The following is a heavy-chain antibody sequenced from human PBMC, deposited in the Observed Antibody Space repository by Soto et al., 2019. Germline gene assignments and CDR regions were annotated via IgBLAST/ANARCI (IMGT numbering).Heavy chain of an antibody. J-gene: IGHJ6*02. CDR2: ISYDGSNK. D-gene: IGHD6-6*01. Sequence: VQLVESGGGLVQPGGSLRLSCAASGFTFSSYGMHWVRQAPGKGLEWVAVISYDGSNKYYADSVKGRFTISRDNSKNTLYLQMNSLRAEDTAVYYCAKGIAAHYYYYGMDVWGQGTTVTVSS. CDR1: GFTFSSYG. V-gene: IGHV3-30*18. CDR3: AKGIAAHYYYYGMDV.